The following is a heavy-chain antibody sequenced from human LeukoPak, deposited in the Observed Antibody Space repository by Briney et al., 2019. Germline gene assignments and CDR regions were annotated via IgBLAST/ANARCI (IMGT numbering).Heavy chain of an antibody. CDR3: AKDQNYGSGSYAYGMDV. CDR1: GFTFSSYG. CDR2: ISYDGSNK. Sequence: GRSLRLSCAASGFTFSSYGMHWVRQAPGKGLEWVAVISYDGSNKYYADSVKGRFTISRDNSKNTLYLQMNSLRAEDTAVYYCAKDQNYGSGSYAYGMDVWGQGTTVTVSS. D-gene: IGHD3-10*01. J-gene: IGHJ6*02. V-gene: IGHV3-30*18.